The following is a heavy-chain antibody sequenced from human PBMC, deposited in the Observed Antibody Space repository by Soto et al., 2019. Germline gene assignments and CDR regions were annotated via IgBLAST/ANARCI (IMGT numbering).Heavy chain of an antibody. D-gene: IGHD6-6*01. CDR2: INPNSGGT. Sequence: ASVKVSCKASGYTFTGYYLHWVRQAPGQVLEWMGLINPNSGGTNYAQKFQGRVTMTRDTSISTAYMQLSRLRSDDTAVYYGARVDRSSSRDYYGMDVGGQGTTVTVSS. CDR3: ARVDRSSSRDYYGMDV. J-gene: IGHJ6*02. V-gene: IGHV1-2*02. CDR1: GYTFTGYY.